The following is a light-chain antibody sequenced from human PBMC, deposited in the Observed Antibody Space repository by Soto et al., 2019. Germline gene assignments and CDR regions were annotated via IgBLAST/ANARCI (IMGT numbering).Light chain of an antibody. CDR2: RNSDCRR. CDR3: ETLSSGIVV. Sequence: QPVLTQSPSASASLGASVKLTCTLSSGHSHYAIEWHQQQSEKGPGNLMKRNSDCRRSKWDGITDRFSGTSAGAERYLTITSLKSEDEADYYCETLSSGIVVLGGGIKLTVL. V-gene: IGLV4-69*01. J-gene: IGLJ2*01. CDR1: SGHSHYA.